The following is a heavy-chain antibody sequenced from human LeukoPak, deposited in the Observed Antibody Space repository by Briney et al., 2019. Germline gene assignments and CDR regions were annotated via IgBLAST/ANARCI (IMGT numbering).Heavy chain of an antibody. J-gene: IGHJ4*02. CDR1: GFTFSSYA. V-gene: IGHV3-30*04. Sequence: GGSLRLSCAASGFTFSSYAMHWVRQAPGKGLEWVAVISYDGSNKYYADSVKGRFTVSRDNSKNTLYLQMNSLRAEDTAVYYCARDGYYYDSSGYYGWGQGTLATVSS. D-gene: IGHD3-22*01. CDR2: ISYDGSNK. CDR3: ARDGYYYDSSGYYG.